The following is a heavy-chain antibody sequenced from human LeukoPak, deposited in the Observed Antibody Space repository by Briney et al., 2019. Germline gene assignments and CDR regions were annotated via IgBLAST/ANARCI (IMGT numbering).Heavy chain of an antibody. D-gene: IGHD3-9*01. CDR1: GYTLTELS. CDR3: ATGGRYFDWLLYRY. CDR2: FDPEDGET. V-gene: IGHV1-24*01. J-gene: IGHJ4*02. Sequence: ASVKVSCKVSGYTLTELSMHWVRQAPGKELEWMGGFDPEDGETIYAQKFQGRVTMTEDTSTDTAYMELSSLRSEDTAVYYCATGGRYFDWLLYRYWGQGTLVTVSS.